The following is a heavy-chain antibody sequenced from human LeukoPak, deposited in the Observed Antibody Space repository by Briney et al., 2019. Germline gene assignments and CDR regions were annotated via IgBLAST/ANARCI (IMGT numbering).Heavy chain of an antibody. Sequence: GRSLRLSCAASGFTFSSYSMNWVRQAPGKGLEWVAIIWYDGSNKYYADSVKGRFTISRDNSKNTLYLQMNSLRAEDTAVYYCTRDDSSSSLIFDYWGQGTLVTVSS. CDR3: TRDDSSSSLIFDY. J-gene: IGHJ4*02. CDR2: IWYDGSNK. D-gene: IGHD6-6*01. V-gene: IGHV3-33*08. CDR1: GFTFSSYS.